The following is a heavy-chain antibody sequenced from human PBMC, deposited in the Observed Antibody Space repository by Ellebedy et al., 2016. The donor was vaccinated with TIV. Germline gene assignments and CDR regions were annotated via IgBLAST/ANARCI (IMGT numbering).Heavy chain of an antibody. D-gene: IGHD6-19*01. J-gene: IGHJ4*02. CDR1: GFTFSSYW. CDR3: ARGSGWIIDY. Sequence: GESLKISCAASGFTFSSYWMQWVRQAPGKGLEWVANIKQDGSEEYYVDSVKGRFTISRDNAKKSLYLQMNSLRSEDTAVYYCARGSGWIIDYWGQGTLVTVSS. CDR2: IKQDGSEE. V-gene: IGHV3-7*04.